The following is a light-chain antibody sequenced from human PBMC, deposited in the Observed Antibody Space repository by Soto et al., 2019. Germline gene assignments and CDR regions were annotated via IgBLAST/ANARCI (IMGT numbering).Light chain of an antibody. Sequence: QSVLTQPPSASGTPGQRVTISCSGSSSNIGSNFVYWYQQFPGAAPKVLIYRNDQRPSGVPDRFSGSKSGTSASLAISGLRSEDEADYYCAAWDDSLRGGVFGGGTKVTVL. V-gene: IGLV1-47*01. J-gene: IGLJ3*02. CDR1: SSNIGSNF. CDR3: AAWDDSLRGGV. CDR2: RND.